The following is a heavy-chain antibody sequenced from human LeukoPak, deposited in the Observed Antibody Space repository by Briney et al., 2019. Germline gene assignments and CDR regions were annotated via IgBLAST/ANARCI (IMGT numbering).Heavy chain of an antibody. Sequence: GGSLRLSCAASGFTLSSYWMSSVRQAPGKGLEWVANIKQDGSEKYYVDSVKGRFTISRDNAKNSLYLQMNSLRAEDTAVYYCAREGVVAATPDYWGQGTLVTVSS. CDR1: GFTLSSYW. CDR3: AREGVVAATPDY. V-gene: IGHV3-7*01. J-gene: IGHJ4*02. D-gene: IGHD2-15*01. CDR2: IKQDGSEK.